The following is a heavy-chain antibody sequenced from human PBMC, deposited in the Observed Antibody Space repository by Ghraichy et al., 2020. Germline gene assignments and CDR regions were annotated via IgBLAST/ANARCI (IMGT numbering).Heavy chain of an antibody. V-gene: IGHV3-7*01. D-gene: IGHD3-9*01. J-gene: IGHJ2*01. Sequence: LSLTCAASGFTFSSYWRNWVRQAPGKGLEWVASIKQDGSEKYYVDSVKGRFIISRDNAKTSLYLQMNSLRAEDTALYYCARDGFDAGLYFDLWGRGTLATVSS. CDR2: IKQDGSEK. CDR1: GFTFSSYW. CDR3: ARDGFDAGLYFDL.